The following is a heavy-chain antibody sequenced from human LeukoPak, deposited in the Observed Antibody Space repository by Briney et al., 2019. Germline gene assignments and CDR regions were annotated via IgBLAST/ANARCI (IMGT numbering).Heavy chain of an antibody. D-gene: IGHD5-12*01. CDR3: VKDRTWLRTLFDY. CDR1: GFTFSSYW. J-gene: IGHJ4*02. CDR2: IKQDGSEK. Sequence: GGSLRLSCAASGFTFSSYWMSWVRQAPGKGLEWVANIKQDGSEKYYVDSVKGRFTISRDNAKNSLYLQMSSLRTEDTAVYYCVKDRTWLRTLFDYWGQGTLVTVSS. V-gene: IGHV3-7*01.